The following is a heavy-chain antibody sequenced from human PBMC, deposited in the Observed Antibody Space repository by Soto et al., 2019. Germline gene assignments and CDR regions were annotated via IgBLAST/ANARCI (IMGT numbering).Heavy chain of an antibody. V-gene: IGHV1-2*04. D-gene: IGHD4-17*01. Sequence: QVQLVQSGAEVKKPGASVKVSCKASGYTFTGYYMHWVRQAPGQGLEWMGWINPNSGGTNYAQKFQGWVTMTRDTSINTAYMELSRLRSDDTAVYYCASGLTPSYGDYGHGDYGMDVWGQGTTVTVYS. CDR3: ASGLTPSYGDYGHGDYGMDV. CDR1: GYTFTGYY. J-gene: IGHJ6*02. CDR2: INPNSGGT.